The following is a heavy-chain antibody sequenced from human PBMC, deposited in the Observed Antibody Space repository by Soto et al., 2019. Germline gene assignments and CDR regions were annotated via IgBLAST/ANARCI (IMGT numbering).Heavy chain of an antibody. D-gene: IGHD2-2*01. J-gene: IGHJ4*02. CDR2: ISKSDYT. V-gene: IGHV3-21*01. Sequence: GGSLRLSCTVSGFAFNNYGINWVRQAPGKGLEWVSSISKSDYTYYSDSVKGRFAISRDNAKSSVSLQMNTLRVEDTAVYYCAREDSIIIPAVSDFWGQETLVTVS. CDR3: AREDSIIIPAVSDF. CDR1: GFAFNNYG.